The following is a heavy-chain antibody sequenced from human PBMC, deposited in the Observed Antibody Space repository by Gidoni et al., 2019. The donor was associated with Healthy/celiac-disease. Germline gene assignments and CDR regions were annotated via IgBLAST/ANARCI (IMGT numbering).Heavy chain of an antibody. V-gene: IGHV1-2*02. CDR2: INPNSGGT. J-gene: IGHJ4*02. Sequence: QVQLVQSGAEVQKPGASVPVSCTASGYTFTGYYLHCVRQAPGQGLEWLGWINPNSGGTNYAQKFQGRVTMTRDTSSSTAYMELSRLRSDDTAVYYCARGYSGSSGVDYWGQGTLVTVSS. CDR1: GYTFTGYY. D-gene: IGHD1-26*01. CDR3: ARGYSGSSGVDY.